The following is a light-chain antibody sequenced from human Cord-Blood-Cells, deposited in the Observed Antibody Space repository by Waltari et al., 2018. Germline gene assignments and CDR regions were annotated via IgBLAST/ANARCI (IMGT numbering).Light chain of an antibody. Sequence: QSALTQPAPVSGSPGQSITISCTGTTSDVGGLNLVSWYQQHPGKAPKLMIYEGSKRPSGVSNRFSGSKSGNTASLTISGLQAEDEADYYCCSYAGSSSLYVFGTGTKVTVL. J-gene: IGLJ1*01. V-gene: IGLV2-23*01. CDR1: TSDVGGLNL. CDR3: CSYAGSSSLYV. CDR2: EGS.